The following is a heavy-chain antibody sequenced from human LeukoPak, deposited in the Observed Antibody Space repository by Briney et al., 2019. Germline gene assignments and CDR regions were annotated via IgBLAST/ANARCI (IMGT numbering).Heavy chain of an antibody. V-gene: IGHV4-30-4*08. CDR3: ARETRSTDHNSPI. CDR1: GGSISTTDHY. J-gene: IGHJ3*02. D-gene: IGHD2-2*01. Sequence: PSQTLSLTCTVSGGSISTTDHYWSWIRQPPGKGLQWIGYFYYSGGTYYNPSLKSRVTISVDMSKNQFSLKLTSVTAADTAVYYCARETRSTDHNSPIWGQGTMVTVSS. CDR2: FYYSGGT.